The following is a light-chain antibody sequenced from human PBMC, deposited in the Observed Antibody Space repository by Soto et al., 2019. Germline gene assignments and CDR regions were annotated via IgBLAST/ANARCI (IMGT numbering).Light chain of an antibody. CDR3: QQYDNSPWT. Sequence: EIVLTQSPGTLSLSPGEGATLSCRASQGVSSSYLAWYQQKPGQAPRLLIYGASSMATGIPDRFSGGGSGTDFTLTISRLEPEDFAVYYCQQYDNSPWTFGQGTKVEIK. J-gene: IGKJ1*01. V-gene: IGKV3-20*01. CDR2: GAS. CDR1: QGVSSSY.